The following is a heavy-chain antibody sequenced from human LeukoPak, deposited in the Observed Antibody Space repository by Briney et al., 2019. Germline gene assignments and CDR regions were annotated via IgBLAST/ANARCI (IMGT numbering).Heavy chain of an antibody. CDR2: ISAYNGNT. D-gene: IGHD6-13*01. V-gene: IGHV1-18*01. CDR3: ARDIGYSSSWYFKNIDY. J-gene: IGHJ4*02. Sequence: ASVKLSSKASRYTFTRYGISWVRQAPGQGLEWMGWISAYNGNTNYAQKLQGRVTMTTDTSTSTAYMELRSLRSDDTGVYYCARDIGYSSSWYFKNIDYWGQGTLVTVSS. CDR1: RYTFTRYG.